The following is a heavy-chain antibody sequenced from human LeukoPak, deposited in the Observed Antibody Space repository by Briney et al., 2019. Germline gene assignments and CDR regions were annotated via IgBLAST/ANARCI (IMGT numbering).Heavy chain of an antibody. CDR1: GDTFSSYA. Sequence: ASVRVSCKASGDTFSSYAISWVRQAPGQGLEWMGGIIPIFGTADYAQKFQGRVTITADESTRAAYMELSSLRSEDTAVYYCARDFPHCSSTSCQDYYYGMDVWGQGTTVTVSS. V-gene: IGHV1-69*13. CDR3: ARDFPHCSSTSCQDYYYGMDV. J-gene: IGHJ6*02. D-gene: IGHD2-2*01. CDR2: IIPIFGTA.